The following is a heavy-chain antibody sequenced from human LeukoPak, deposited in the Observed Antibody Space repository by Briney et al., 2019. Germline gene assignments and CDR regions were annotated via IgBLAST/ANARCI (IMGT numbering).Heavy chain of an antibody. D-gene: IGHD3-3*01. J-gene: IGHJ6*02. CDR3: ARGVTDFWSGYLYYYYGMDV. Sequence: SETLSLTCTVSGGSISSSSYYWGWIRQPPGKGLEWIGSIYYSGSTYYNPSLKSRVTISVDTSKNQFSLKLSSVTAADTAVYYCARGVTDFWSGYLYYYYGMDVWGQGTTVTVSS. CDR2: IYYSGST. V-gene: IGHV4-39*07. CDR1: GGSISSSSYY.